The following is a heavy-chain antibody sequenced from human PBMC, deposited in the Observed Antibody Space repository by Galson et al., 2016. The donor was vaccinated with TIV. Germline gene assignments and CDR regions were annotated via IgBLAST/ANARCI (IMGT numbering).Heavy chain of an antibody. CDR1: GFSLTTSGMC. V-gene: IGHV2-70*17. D-gene: IGHD3-10*01. J-gene: IGHJ4*02. CDR3: ARTYYGDTTYFDY. Sequence: PALVKPTQTLILTCTFSGFSLTTSGMCVSWIRQPPGKALEWLARIDWDDDKFYSIFLKTRLTISKDTSKNQVVLTLTDMDPVDTATYYCARTYYGDTTYFDYWGQGSLVTVAS. CDR2: IDWDDDK.